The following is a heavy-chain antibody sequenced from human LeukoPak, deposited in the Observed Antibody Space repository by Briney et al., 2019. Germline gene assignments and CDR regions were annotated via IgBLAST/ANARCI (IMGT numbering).Heavy chain of an antibody. V-gene: IGHV4-59*08. J-gene: IGHJ2*01. Sequence: PSETLSLTCTVSGGSISSYFWNWIRQPPGKGLEWIGYIYYSGSTNYNPSLKSRVTISVDTSKNQFSLKLSSVTAADTAVYYCARRVRSWSTGWYFDLWGRGTQVTVSS. CDR2: IYYSGST. D-gene: IGHD6-13*01. CDR3: ARRVRSWSTGWYFDL. CDR1: GGSISSYF.